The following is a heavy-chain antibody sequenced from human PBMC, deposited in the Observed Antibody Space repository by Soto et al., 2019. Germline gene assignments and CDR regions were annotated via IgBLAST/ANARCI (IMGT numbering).Heavy chain of an antibody. Sequence: ASVKVSCKASGYTFTSYYMHWVRQAPGQGLEWMGIINPSGGSTSYAQKFQGRVTMTRDTSTSTVYMELSSLRSEDTAVYYCATEVTFGGVIVTDAFDIWGQGTMVTVSS. CDR3: ATEVTFGGVIVTDAFDI. CDR1: GYTFTSYY. J-gene: IGHJ3*02. D-gene: IGHD3-16*02. V-gene: IGHV1-46*01. CDR2: INPSGGST.